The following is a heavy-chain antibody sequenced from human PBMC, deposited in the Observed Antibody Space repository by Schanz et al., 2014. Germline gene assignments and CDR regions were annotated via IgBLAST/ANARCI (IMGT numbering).Heavy chain of an antibody. CDR3: ARDRRNADLDY. V-gene: IGHV3-23*01. D-gene: IGHD1-1*01. Sequence: EVHLLESGGGLVEPGGSLRLSCATSGFSLDIFAVSWVRQAPGKGLEWVSSFNDGGVNKYYADSVKGRFTISRDNAKNSLYLLMNSLRAEDTAVCYCARDRRNADLDYWGQGTLVTVSS. CDR2: FNDGGVNK. CDR1: GFSLDIFA. J-gene: IGHJ4*02.